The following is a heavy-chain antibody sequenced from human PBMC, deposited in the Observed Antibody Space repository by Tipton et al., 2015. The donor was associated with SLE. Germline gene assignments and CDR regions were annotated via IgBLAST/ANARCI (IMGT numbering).Heavy chain of an antibody. CDR2: IYYSGST. CDR3: ARDLWLYNYESTEAFDY. CDR1: GGPISSDY. D-gene: IGHD3-22*01. V-gene: IGHV4-59*12. J-gene: IGHJ4*02. Sequence: LRLSCTVSGGPISSDYWSWIGQPPGKGMEWVGYIYYSGSTNYNPSLQSRGTMSGDTSTNQFSLKLSSVTAASTAGYYCARDLWLYNYESTEAFDYWGQGTLVTVSS.